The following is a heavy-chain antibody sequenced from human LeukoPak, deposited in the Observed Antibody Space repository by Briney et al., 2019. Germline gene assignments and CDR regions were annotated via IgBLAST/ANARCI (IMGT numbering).Heavy chain of an antibody. V-gene: IGHV4-34*01. CDR3: ARYVVYGSGKYYFDY. D-gene: IGHD3-10*01. CDR1: GGSFSGSY. CDR2: INHSGST. Sequence: PSETLSLTCAVYGGSFSGSYWSWIRQPPGKGLEWIGEINHSGSTNYNPSLKSRVTISVDTSKNQFSLRLSSVTAADAAVYLCARYVVYGSGKYYFDYWGQGSLVTVSS. J-gene: IGHJ4*02.